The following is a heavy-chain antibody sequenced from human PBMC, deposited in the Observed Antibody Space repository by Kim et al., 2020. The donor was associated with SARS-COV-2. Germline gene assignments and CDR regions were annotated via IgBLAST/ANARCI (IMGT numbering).Heavy chain of an antibody. CDR3: ARDLKQQLVRGIDY. J-gene: IGHJ4*02. D-gene: IGHD6-13*01. Sequence: NPTLRSRVTISVDKSKNQFSLKLSSVTAADTAVYYCARDLKQQLVRGIDYWGQGTLVTVSS. V-gene: IGHV4-4*02.